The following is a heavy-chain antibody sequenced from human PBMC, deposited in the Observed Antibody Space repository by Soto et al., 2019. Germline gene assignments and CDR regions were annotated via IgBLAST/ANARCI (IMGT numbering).Heavy chain of an antibody. V-gene: IGHV4-31*03. CDR1: GGCISSGGHY. CDR2: IYYSGST. Sequence: SETLSLTCTVSGGCISSGGHYWSWISQHPGKGLEWIGYIYYSGSTYYNPSLKSRVTISVDTSKNQFSLKLSSVTAADTAVYYCARVDILGYCSSTSCRRGFDYWGQGTLVTVSS. CDR3: ARVDILGYCSSTSCRRGFDY. D-gene: IGHD2-2*01. J-gene: IGHJ4*02.